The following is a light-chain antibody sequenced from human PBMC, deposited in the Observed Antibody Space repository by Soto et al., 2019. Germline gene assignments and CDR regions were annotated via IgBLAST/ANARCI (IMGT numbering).Light chain of an antibody. V-gene: IGKV3-20*01. J-gene: IGKJ2*01. CDR1: QSVNSAH. CDR2: AAS. CDR3: QHYGRYPQ. Sequence: EIVLTQSPGTLSLSPGERATLSCRASQSVNSAHLAWYQQRPGQAPRLLIYAASRRATGTPDRFSGGGTGADFTLTISRLEPEDFAMYYCQHYGRYPQFGQGTKLEIK.